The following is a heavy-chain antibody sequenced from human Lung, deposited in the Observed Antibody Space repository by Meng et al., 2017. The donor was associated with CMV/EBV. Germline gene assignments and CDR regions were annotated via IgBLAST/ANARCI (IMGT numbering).Heavy chain of an antibody. Sequence: GESLKISCAASGFTFSSYWMHWVRQAPGKGLVWVSRINSDGSSTSYADSVKGRFTISRDNAKNTLYLQMNSLRAEDTAVYYCARDNPYYDFWSGYYGYYFDYWGQGTLVTVSS. D-gene: IGHD3-3*01. V-gene: IGHV3-74*01. CDR2: INSDGSST. CDR3: ARDNPYYDFWSGYYGYYFDY. CDR1: GFTFSSYW. J-gene: IGHJ4*02.